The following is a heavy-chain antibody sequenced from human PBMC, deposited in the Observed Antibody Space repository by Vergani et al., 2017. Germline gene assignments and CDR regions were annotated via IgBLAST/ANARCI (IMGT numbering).Heavy chain of an antibody. CDR1: GYSISRGYF. D-gene: IGHD2-2*01. Sequence: QVQLQESGPGLVKPSETLSLTCSVSGYSISRGYFWGWIRQPPGKGLEWIGSIYYSGSTYYNPSLKSRVTISVDTSKNQFSLKLSSVTAADTAVYYCARHFIGYCSSTSCPYYYYYYMDVWGKGTTVTVSS. CDR3: ARHFIGYCSSTSCPYYYYYYMDV. J-gene: IGHJ6*03. CDR2: IYYSGST. V-gene: IGHV4-38-2*02.